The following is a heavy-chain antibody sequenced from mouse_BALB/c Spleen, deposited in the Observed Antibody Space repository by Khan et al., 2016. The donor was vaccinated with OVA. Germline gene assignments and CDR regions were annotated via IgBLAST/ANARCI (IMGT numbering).Heavy chain of an antibody. J-gene: IGHJ4*01. Sequence: QIQLVQSGPELKKPGETVKISCKASGHTFTNFGMNWVKQAPGKGLKWMGWINTYTGEPTYADDFNGRFAFSFEASASTAYLQINNLTNEDTATYFSARPADFSYAMYNWGQGTSVTVSS. CDR1: GHTFTNFG. V-gene: IGHV9-3-1*01. CDR3: ARPADFSYAMYN. CDR2: INTYTGEP.